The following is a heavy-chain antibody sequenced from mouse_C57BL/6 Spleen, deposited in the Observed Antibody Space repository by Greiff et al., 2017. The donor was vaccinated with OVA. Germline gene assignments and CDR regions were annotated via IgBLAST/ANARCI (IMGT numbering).Heavy chain of an antibody. V-gene: IGHV1-15*01. Sequence: VKLVESGAELVRPGASVTLSCKASGYTFTDYEMHWVKQTPVHGLEWIGAIDPETGGTAYNQKFKGKAILTADKSSSTAYMELRSLTSEDSAVYYCTRGVFAYWGQGTLVTVSA. CDR3: TRGVFAY. J-gene: IGHJ3*01. CDR1: GYTFTDYE. CDR2: IDPETGGT.